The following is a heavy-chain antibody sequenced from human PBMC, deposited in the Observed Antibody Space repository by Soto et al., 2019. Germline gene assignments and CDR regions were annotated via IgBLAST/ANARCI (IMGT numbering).Heavy chain of an antibody. CDR3: AKDHCSSTSCYSAVDY. CDR1: GYTFTSYG. Sequence: QVQLVQSRAEVKKPGASVKVSCKASGYTFTSYGISWVRQAPGQGLEWMGWISAYNGNTNYAQKLQGRVTMTTDTSTSTAYMELRSLRSDDTAVYYCAKDHCSSTSCYSAVDYWGQGTLVTVSS. CDR2: ISAYNGNT. D-gene: IGHD2-2*02. V-gene: IGHV1-18*04. J-gene: IGHJ4*02.